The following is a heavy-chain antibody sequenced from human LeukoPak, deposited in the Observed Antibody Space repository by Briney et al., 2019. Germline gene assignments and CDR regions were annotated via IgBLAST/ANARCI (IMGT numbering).Heavy chain of an antibody. CDR2: IYTTGKT. CDR3: ARHGYTASHYFLDF. CDR1: SGSINSYY. V-gene: IGHV4-4*07. J-gene: IGHJ4*02. Sequence: SETLSLTCTVSSGSINSYYWGWVRQPAGRGLEWIGRIYTTGKTDYNPSLKGRLTMSVDTSKRQFSLNLRSVTAADTAIYYCARHGYTASHYFLDFWSQGTLVTVSS. D-gene: IGHD3-16*01.